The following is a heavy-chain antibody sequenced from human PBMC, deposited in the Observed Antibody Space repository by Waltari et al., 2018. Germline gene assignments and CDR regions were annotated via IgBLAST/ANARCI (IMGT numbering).Heavy chain of an antibody. V-gene: IGHV3-23*04. CDR1: GFTFISDA. Sequence: EVQLVESGGGLVQPGGSLRISCAGSGFTFISDARSWVRQAPGKGLEWVSVISGSGYSTYYADSVKGRFTISRDNSKNTLYLQMNSLRAEDTAVYYCAKDFDIAAARGHFDYWGQGTLVTVSS. D-gene: IGHD6-13*01. J-gene: IGHJ4*02. CDR3: AKDFDIAAARGHFDY. CDR2: ISGSGYST.